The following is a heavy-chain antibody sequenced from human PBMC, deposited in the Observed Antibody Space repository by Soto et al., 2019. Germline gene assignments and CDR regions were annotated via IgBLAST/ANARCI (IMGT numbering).Heavy chain of an antibody. CDR1: GLSLSTRGVS. CDR3: AHKRDPNTLYDTCGHFAFDM. Sequence: QITLKESGPTLVKPTQTLTLTCTISGLSLSTRGVSVGWIRQPPGKALEWLALVYWDDERRYSPSLRSRLTITKDSSKKQVVLTMTDMDPVDTATYYSAHKRDPNTLYDTCGHFAFDMWGQGTMVTVSS. CDR2: VYWDDER. D-gene: IGHD3-22*01. J-gene: IGHJ3*02. V-gene: IGHV2-5*02.